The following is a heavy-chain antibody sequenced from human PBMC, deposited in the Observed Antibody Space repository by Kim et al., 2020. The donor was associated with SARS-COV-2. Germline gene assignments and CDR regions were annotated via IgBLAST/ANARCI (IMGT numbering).Heavy chain of an antibody. CDR2: IRSKAYGGTT. CDR3: TRAGRAYCGGDCYSGGWYFDL. J-gene: IGHJ2*01. Sequence: GGSLRLSCTASGFTFGDYAMSWFRQAPGKGLEWVGFIRSKAYGGTTEYAASVKGRFTISRDDSKSIAYLQMNSLKTEDTAVYYCTRAGRAYCGGDCYSGGWYFDLWGRGTLVTVSS. D-gene: IGHD2-21*02. CDR1: GFTFGDYA. V-gene: IGHV3-49*03.